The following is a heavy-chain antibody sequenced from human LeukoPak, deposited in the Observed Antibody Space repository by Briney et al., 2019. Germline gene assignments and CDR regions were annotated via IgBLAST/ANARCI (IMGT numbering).Heavy chain of an antibody. CDR2: INTQRDNDV. D-gene: IGHD3-16*01. J-gene: IGHJ6*03. V-gene: IGHV1-18*01. CDR3: AKLGGQEVYNYYVGV. Sequence: GASVKVSCKASGYTFTTYGITWMRLAPGQGLERVGWINTQRDNDVVYVEKFQGRVTLTVDTSTSTAYMDLRSLRSDDTAVYYCAKLGGQEVYNYYVGVWGKGTTVAVSS. CDR1: GYTFTTYG.